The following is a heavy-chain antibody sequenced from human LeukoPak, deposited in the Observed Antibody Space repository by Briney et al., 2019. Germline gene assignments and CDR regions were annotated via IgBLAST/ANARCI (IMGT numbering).Heavy chain of an antibody. V-gene: IGHV4-38-2*02. D-gene: IGHD5-12*01. CDR2: VYRDGNT. Sequence: SETLSLTCYVSGYSISSGYYWGWIRQPPGKGLEWVANVYRDGNTYYSPSLESRATISVDTSKNLFSLKLSSLSAADTAVYYCARGTMRWLRPYYFDYWGQGTLVTVSS. J-gene: IGHJ4*02. CDR3: ARGTMRWLRPYYFDY. CDR1: GYSISSGYY.